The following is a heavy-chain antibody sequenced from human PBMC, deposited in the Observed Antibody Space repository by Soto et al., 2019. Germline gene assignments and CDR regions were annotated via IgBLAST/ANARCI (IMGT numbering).Heavy chain of an antibody. CDR1: GFIFSMYW. CDR2: TTDDGSTT. D-gene: IGHD3-10*01. V-gene: IGHV3-74*01. CDR3: TRGTRHTSIGTGAF. J-gene: IGHJ4*02. Sequence: GGSLRLSCETSGFIFSMYWMHWARQVPGKGPQWVARTTDDGSTTYYAASVEGRFTISRDNAKNALYLQMTSLRADDTAVYYCTRGTRHTSIGTGAFWGQGTLVTVS.